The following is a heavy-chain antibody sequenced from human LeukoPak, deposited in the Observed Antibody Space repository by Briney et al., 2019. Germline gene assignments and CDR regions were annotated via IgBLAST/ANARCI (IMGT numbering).Heavy chain of an antibody. CDR1: GGSFSGYY. J-gene: IGHJ4*02. CDR3: ARGEDYASGSYYFYFDS. Sequence: NPSETLSLTCAVYGGSFSGYYWSWIRQPPGKGLEWIGEINHSGSANYNPSLKSRVTISVDTSKNQFSLKVSSVTAADTAVYYCARGEDYASGSYYFYFDSWGQGTPVTLSS. D-gene: IGHD3-10*01. CDR2: INHSGSA. V-gene: IGHV4-34*01.